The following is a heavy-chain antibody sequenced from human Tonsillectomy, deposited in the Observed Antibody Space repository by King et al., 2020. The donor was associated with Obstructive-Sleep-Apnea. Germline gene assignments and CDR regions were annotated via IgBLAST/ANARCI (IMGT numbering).Heavy chain of an antibody. J-gene: IGHJ4*02. D-gene: IGHD3-10*01. V-gene: IGHV3-21*01. CDR1: GFTFSSYS. CDR3: ARGPMDQGGLPNAVLVY. Sequence: VQLVESGGGLVKPGGSLRLSCATSGFTFSSYSMNWVRQAPGKGLEWICSISSSSSYIYSTDSLKGRVTISRDNAKNSLYLQMNSMRAEDTAVNYCARGPMDQGGLPNAVLVYWGQGTLVTVSS. CDR2: ISSSSSYI.